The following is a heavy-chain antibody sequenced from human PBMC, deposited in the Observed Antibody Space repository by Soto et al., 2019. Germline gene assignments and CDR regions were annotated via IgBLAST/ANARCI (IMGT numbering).Heavy chain of an antibody. J-gene: IGHJ6*02. V-gene: IGHV3-48*01. CDR2: ISSSSSTI. CDR1: GFTFSSYS. Sequence: GGSLRLSCGASGFTFSSYSMNWVCQAPGKGLEWVSYISSSSSTIYYADSVKGRFTISRDNAKNSLYLQMNSLRAEDTAVYYCAREGGYYYGSDYYYYGMDVWGQGTTVTVSS. CDR3: AREGGYYYGSDYYYYGMDV. D-gene: IGHD3-10*01.